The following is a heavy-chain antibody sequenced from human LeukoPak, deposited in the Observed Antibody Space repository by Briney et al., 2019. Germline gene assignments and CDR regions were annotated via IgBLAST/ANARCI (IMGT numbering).Heavy chain of an antibody. Sequence: SETLSLPCTISGGSISSYYWSWIRQPPGKGLEWIGYVDYRGNTNYNPSLKSRVTISIDTSKSLFSLKLNSVTAADTAVYYCARVEVGAANRQWYGMDVWGQGTTVTVPS. J-gene: IGHJ6*02. V-gene: IGHV4-59*01. CDR3: ARVEVGAANRQWYGMDV. D-gene: IGHD2-15*01. CDR1: GGSISSYY. CDR2: VDYRGNT.